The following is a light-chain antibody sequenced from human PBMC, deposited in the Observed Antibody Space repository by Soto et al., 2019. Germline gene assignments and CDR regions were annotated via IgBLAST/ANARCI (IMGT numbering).Light chain of an antibody. Sequence: EIVLTQAPGTLSLSPGERATLSCRASQRVSSSYLAWYQQKPGQAPRLLIYGASSSATGIPDRFSGSGSGTAFTLTISRLKPEDFAVYSCQRYGNSPFTLGPGTKLDI. CDR2: GAS. CDR3: QRYGNSPFT. J-gene: IGKJ3*01. V-gene: IGKV3-20*01. CDR1: QRVSSSY.